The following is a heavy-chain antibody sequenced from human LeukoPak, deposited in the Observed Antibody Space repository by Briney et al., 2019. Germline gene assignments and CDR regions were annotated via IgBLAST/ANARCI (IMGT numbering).Heavy chain of an antibody. V-gene: IGHV1-46*01. CDR2: INPSGGST. D-gene: IGHD6-19*01. CDR3: ARVGYSSGWRRRNNAFDI. J-gene: IGHJ3*02. CDR1: RYTFTSYY. Sequence: ASVKVSCKASRYTFTSYYMHWVRQAPGQGLEWMGIINPSGGSTSYAQKFQGRVTMTRDMSTSTVYMELSSLRSEDTAVYYCARVGYSSGWRRRNNAFDIWGQGTMVTVSS.